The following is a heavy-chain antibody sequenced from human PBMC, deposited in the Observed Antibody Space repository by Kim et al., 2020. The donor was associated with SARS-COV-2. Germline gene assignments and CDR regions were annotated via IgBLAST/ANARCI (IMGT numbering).Heavy chain of an antibody. Sequence: GGSLRLSCAASGFTFSSYAMSWVRQAPGKGLEWVSAISGSGGSTYYADSVKGRFTISRDNSKNTLYLQMNSLRAEDTAVYYCAKDGVVVVTTYWYFDLWGRGTLVTVSS. V-gene: IGHV3-23*01. CDR2: ISGSGGST. J-gene: IGHJ2*01. CDR3: AKDGVVVVTTYWYFDL. CDR1: GFTFSSYA. D-gene: IGHD2-21*02.